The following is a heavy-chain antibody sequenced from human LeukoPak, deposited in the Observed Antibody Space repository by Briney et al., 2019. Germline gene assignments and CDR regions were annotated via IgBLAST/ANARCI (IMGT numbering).Heavy chain of an antibody. J-gene: IGHJ4*02. CDR2: IYYSGST. V-gene: IGHV4-39*01. CDR3: ARRSVTYEFDY. CDR1: GGSISSSSYY. D-gene: IGHD4-17*01. Sequence: PSETLSLTCTVSGGSISSSSYYWGWIRQPPGKGLEWIGSIYYSGSTYYNPSLKSRVTISVDTSKNQFSLKLSSVTAADTAVYYCARRSVTYEFDYWGQGTLVTVSS.